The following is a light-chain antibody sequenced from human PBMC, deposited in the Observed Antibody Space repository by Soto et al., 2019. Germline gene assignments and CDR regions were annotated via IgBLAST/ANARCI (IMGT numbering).Light chain of an antibody. J-gene: IGKJ1*01. V-gene: IGKV1-5*01. CDR1: QSISSW. Sequence: DIQMTQSPSTLSESVGDRVTITCRASQSISSWLAWYQQKPGKAPKLLIYDASGLESGVPSRFSGSGAGTEFTLTISRLQPDDFAAYYCQQYKSYSCTFGQGTRVEIK. CDR2: DAS. CDR3: QQYKSYSCT.